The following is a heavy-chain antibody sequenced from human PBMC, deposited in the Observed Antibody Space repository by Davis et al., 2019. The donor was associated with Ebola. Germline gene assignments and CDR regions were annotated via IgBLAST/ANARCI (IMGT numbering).Heavy chain of an antibody. Sequence: HSQTLSLTCAISGDRVSSNSVGWNWIRQSPSRGLEWLAATFYRSRWYYTYAASLTGRITINPDTSKNQFSLQLNSVTPDDTAVYYCARGSSNCFEIWGQGTIVTVSS. J-gene: IGHJ3*02. CDR3: ARGSSNCFEI. CDR2: TFYRSRWYY. CDR1: GDRVSSNSVG. V-gene: IGHV6-1*01. D-gene: IGHD1-26*01.